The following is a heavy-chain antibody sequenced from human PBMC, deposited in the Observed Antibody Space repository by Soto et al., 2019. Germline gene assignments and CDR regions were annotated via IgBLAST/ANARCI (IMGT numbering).Heavy chain of an antibody. CDR1: GGSFSGYY. V-gene: IGHV4-34*01. J-gene: IGHJ4*02. D-gene: IGHD3-22*01. Sequence: SETLSLTCAVYGGSFSGYYWSWIRQPPGKGLEWIGEINHSGSTNYNPSLKSRVTISVDTSKNQFSLKLSSVTAADTAVYYCARGRRYYDGSGYYGPFWYWGQGTLVTVSS. CDR2: INHSGST. CDR3: ARGRRYYDGSGYYGPFWY.